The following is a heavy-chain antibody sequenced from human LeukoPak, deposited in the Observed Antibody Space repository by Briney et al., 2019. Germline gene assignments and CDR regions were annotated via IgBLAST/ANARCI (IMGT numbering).Heavy chain of an antibody. CDR1: GGSISSYY. V-gene: IGHV4-59*01. Sequence: SETLSLTCTVSGGSISSYYWSWIRQPPGKGLEWIGYIYYSGSTNYNPSLKSRVTISVDTSKNQFSPKLSSVTAADTAVYYCARQPFSTGTPDYWGQGTLVTVSS. CDR2: IYYSGST. CDR3: ARQPFSTGTPDY. D-gene: IGHD2-8*02. J-gene: IGHJ4*02.